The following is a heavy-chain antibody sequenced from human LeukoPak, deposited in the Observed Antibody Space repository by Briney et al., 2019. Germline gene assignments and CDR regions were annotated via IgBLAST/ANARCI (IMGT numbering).Heavy chain of an antibody. CDR1: GHTFTSYN. CDR3: ARETGRRGGSGSYYDY. J-gene: IGHJ4*02. V-gene: IGHV1-2*02. Sequence: ASVKVSCKASGHTFTSYNMNWVRQAPGQGLEWMGWINPNSGGTNYAQKFQGRVTMTRDTSISTAYMELSRLRSDDTAVYYCARETGRRGGSGSYYDYWGQGTLVTVSS. D-gene: IGHD3-10*01. CDR2: INPNSGGT.